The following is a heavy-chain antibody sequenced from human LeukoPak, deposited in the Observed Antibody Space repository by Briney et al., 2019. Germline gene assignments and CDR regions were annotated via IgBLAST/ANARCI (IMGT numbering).Heavy chain of an antibody. Sequence: PGGSLRLSRAVSGFTFSSYEMNWVRQAPGKGLEWISYITNSGNTIYYADSVKGRFTISRDDAKNSLYLQMNSLRAEDTAVYYCARPRITVFGVVPWAFDVWGQGTMVTVSS. D-gene: IGHD3-3*01. J-gene: IGHJ3*01. V-gene: IGHV3-48*03. CDR3: ARPRITVFGVVPWAFDV. CDR2: ITNSGNTI. CDR1: GFTFSSYE.